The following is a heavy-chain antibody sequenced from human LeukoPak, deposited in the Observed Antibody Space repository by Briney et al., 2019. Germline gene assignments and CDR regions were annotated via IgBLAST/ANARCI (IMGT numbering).Heavy chain of an antibody. Sequence: PGGSLRLSCAASGFTFSSYGMHWVRQAPGKGLEWVAFIRYDGSNKYYADSVKGRFTISRDNSKNTLYLQMNSLRAEDTAVYYCALRRGTGYCSGGSCYSFDYWGQGTLVTVSS. CDR1: GFTFSSYG. J-gene: IGHJ4*02. D-gene: IGHD2-15*01. V-gene: IGHV3-30*02. CDR2: IRYDGSNK. CDR3: ALRRGTGYCSGGSCYSFDY.